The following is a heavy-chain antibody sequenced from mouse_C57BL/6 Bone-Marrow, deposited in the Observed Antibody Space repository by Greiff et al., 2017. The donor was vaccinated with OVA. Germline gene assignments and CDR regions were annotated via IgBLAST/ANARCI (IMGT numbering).Heavy chain of an antibody. J-gene: IGHJ1*03. CDR3: ARGYFDV. V-gene: IGHV1-43*01. Sequence: DVKLQESGPELVKPGASVKISCKASGYSFTGYYMHWVKQSSEKSLEWIGEINPSTGGTSYNQKFKGKATLTVDKSSSTAYMQLKSLTSEDSAVYYCARGYFDVWGTGTTVTVSS. CDR1: GYSFTGYY. CDR2: INPSTGGT.